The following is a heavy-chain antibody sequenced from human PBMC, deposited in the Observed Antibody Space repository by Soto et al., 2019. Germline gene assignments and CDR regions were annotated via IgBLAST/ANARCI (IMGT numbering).Heavy chain of an antibody. CDR1: GGTFSSYA. V-gene: IGHV1-69*13. CDR2: IIPIFGTA. J-gene: IGHJ6*02. D-gene: IGHD2-15*01. CDR3: ARDQGACSGGSCYSNYYYYGMDV. Sequence: ASVKVSCKASGGTFSSYASSWVRQAPGQGLEWMGGIIPIFGTANYAQKFQGRVTITADESTSTAYMELSSLRSEDTAVYYCARDQGACSGGSCYSNYYYYGMDVWGQGTTVTVSS.